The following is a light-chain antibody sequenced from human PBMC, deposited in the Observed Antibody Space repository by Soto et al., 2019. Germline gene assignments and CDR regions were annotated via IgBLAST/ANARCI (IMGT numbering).Light chain of an antibody. J-gene: IGKJ3*01. CDR3: QQYGSSPFT. V-gene: IGKV3-20*01. Sequence: ESVLTQSPGTLSMSPGQRATLSCRASQSVSSSYSAWYQQKPGHAPRLLIYGASRRATGIPDRFSGSGSGTDFTLTISGLEPEDFAVYYCQQYGSSPFTFGPGTKVDIK. CDR2: GAS. CDR1: QSVSSSY.